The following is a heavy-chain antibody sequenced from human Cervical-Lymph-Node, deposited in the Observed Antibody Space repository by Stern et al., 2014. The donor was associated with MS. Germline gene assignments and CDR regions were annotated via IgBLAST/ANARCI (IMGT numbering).Heavy chain of an antibody. D-gene: IGHD3-3*02. CDR2: INPSGGGT. Sequence: VQLLESGAEVKKPGASVKVSCKASGYTFTSYYIHWVRQAPGQGLEWMGKINPSGGGTSYPQKFQGRVTLTSDTSTTTVYMELNSLRSEDTAVYYCAREHAFLGFGYWGQGTLVTVSS. CDR3: AREHAFLGFGY. CDR1: GYTFTSYY. V-gene: IGHV1-46*01. J-gene: IGHJ4*02.